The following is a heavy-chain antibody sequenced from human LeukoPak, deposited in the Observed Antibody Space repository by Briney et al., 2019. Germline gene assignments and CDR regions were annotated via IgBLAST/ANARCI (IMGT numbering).Heavy chain of an antibody. Sequence: SETLSLTCTVSGGSISSYYWSWIRQPPGKGLEWIGYIYYSGSTNYNPSLKSRVTISVDTSKNQFSLILSSVTAADTAVYYCARGDFWSGYYFDYWGQGTLVTVSS. D-gene: IGHD3-3*01. CDR2: IYYSGST. CDR3: ARGDFWSGYYFDY. CDR1: GGSISSYY. J-gene: IGHJ4*02. V-gene: IGHV4-59*01.